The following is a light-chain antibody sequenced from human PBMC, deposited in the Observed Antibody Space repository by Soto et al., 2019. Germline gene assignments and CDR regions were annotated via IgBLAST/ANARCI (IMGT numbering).Light chain of an antibody. V-gene: IGKV1-39*01. CDR1: QRITTY. J-gene: IGKJ2*01. CDR3: QQSYSTPYT. Sequence: IQMTQSPSSLSASVGDRVTITCRASQRITTYLNWYQQKPGKAPKLLISTAATLQGGVPSRFSGSGSGTDLTLTITTPQPEDFATYFCQQSYSTPYTFGQGTKLEIK. CDR2: TAA.